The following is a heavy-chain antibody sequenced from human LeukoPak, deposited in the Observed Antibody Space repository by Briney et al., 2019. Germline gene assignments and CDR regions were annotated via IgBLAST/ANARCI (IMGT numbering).Heavy chain of an antibody. CDR2: IYYSGST. D-gene: IGHD6-19*01. CDR3: ARVGLRLAQGAFDI. V-gene: IGHV4-39*07. CDR1: GGSISSSSYY. Sequence: SETLSLTCTVSGGSISSSSYYWGWIRQPPGKGLEWIGSIYYSGSTYYNPSLKSRVTISVDTSKNQFSLKLSSVTAADTAVYYCARVGLRLAQGAFDIWGQGTMVTVSS. J-gene: IGHJ3*02.